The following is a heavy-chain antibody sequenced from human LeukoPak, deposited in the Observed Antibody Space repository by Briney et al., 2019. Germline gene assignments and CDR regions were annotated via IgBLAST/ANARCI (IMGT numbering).Heavy chain of an antibody. J-gene: IGHJ4*02. CDR2: MYRGGST. Sequence: GGSLRLSCAASGFTVGSNYMSWVRQAPGKGLEWVSVMYRGGSTYYADSVKGRFTISRDNSKNTVDLQMNSLRVGDTAVYYCARGREYDSSGYPFAYWGQGTLVTVSS. CDR1: GFTVGSNY. D-gene: IGHD3-22*01. CDR3: ARGREYDSSGYPFAY. V-gene: IGHV3-53*01.